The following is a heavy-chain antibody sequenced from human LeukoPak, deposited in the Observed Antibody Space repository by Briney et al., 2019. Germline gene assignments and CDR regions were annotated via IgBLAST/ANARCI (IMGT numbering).Heavy chain of an antibody. J-gene: IGHJ4*02. CDR3: ARDNVYCSSTSCYRAPIRYFDY. D-gene: IGHD2-2*02. V-gene: IGHV3-53*05. CDR2: IYSGGST. Sequence: AGGSLRLSCAASGFTVSSNYMSWVRQAPGKGLEWVSVIYSGGSTYYADSVKGRFTISRDNSKNALYLQMNSLRSEDTAVYYCARDNVYCSSTSCYRAPIRYFDYWGQGTLVTVSS. CDR1: GFTVSSNY.